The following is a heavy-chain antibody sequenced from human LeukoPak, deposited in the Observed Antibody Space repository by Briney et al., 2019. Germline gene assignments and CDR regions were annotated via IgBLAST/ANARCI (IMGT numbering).Heavy chain of an antibody. V-gene: IGHV5-51*01. CDR3: ARRLYYYDSSGYHTYYFDY. CDR1: GYRFTSYW. D-gene: IGHD3-22*01. Sequence: GESLKISCEGSGYRFTSYWIGWVRQMPGKGREWMGIIYPGDSDTRYSPSFQGQVTISADKSISTAYLQWSSLKASDTAMYYCARRLYYYDSSGYHTYYFDYWGQGTLVTVSS. J-gene: IGHJ4*02. CDR2: IYPGDSDT.